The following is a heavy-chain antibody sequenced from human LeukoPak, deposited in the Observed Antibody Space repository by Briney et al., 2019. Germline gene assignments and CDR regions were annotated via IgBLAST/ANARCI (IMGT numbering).Heavy chain of an antibody. J-gene: IGHJ3*02. CDR1: GFTFSSYW. CDR2: INWNGGST. Sequence: GSLRLSCAASGFTFSSYWMSWVRQAPGKGLEWVSGINWNGGSTGYADSVKGRFTISRDNAKNSLYLQMNSLRAEDTALYYCARVGYCSGGSCYYGAFDIWGQGTMVTVSS. V-gene: IGHV3-20*04. D-gene: IGHD2-15*01. CDR3: ARVGYCSGGSCYYGAFDI.